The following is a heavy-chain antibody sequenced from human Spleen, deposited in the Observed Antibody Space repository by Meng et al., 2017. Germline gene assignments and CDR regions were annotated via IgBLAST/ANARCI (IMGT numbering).Heavy chain of an antibody. J-gene: IGHJ5*02. CDR2: INWNGGST. V-gene: IGHV3-20*04. CDR1: GFTFDDYG. Sequence: GESLKISCAASGFTFDDYGMSWVRQAPGKGLEWVSGINWNGGSTGYADSVKSRFIISRDNAKNSLYLQMNSLRAEDTALYYCARSTGDGGSYLRAVWNWFDHWGQGTLVTVSS. CDR3: ARSTGDGGSYLRAVWNWFDH. D-gene: IGHD1-26*01.